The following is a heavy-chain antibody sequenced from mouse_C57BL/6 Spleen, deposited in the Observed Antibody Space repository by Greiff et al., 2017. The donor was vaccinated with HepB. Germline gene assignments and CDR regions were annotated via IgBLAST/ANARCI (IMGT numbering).Heavy chain of an antibody. CDR2: IHPSASDT. D-gene: IGHD1-1*01. V-gene: IGHV1-74*01. J-gene: IGHJ2*01. CDR1: GYTFTSYW. Sequence: QVQLQQPGAELVKPGASVKVSCKASGYTFTSYWLHWVKQRPGQGLEWIGRIHPSASDTNYNQKFKGKATLTAYKSSSTAYMQLSSLTSEDSAVYYGAMTGLIQVVSNWGQGTTRTVSS. CDR3: AMTGLIQVVSN.